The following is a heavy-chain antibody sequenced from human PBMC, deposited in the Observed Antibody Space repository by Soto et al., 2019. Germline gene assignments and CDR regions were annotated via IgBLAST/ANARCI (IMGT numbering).Heavy chain of an antibody. V-gene: IGHV4-59*08. Sequence: SETLSLTCTVSGASISGYHWSWIRQPPGKGLECLGYISYSGSTNYNPSLKSRVTMSIDTSKNQFSLKLNSVTAADTAVYYCARGFSTDWYTYYFDYWGHGPLVT. CDR2: ISYSGST. D-gene: IGHD3-9*01. J-gene: IGHJ4*01. CDR3: ARGFSTDWYTYYFDY. CDR1: GASISGYH.